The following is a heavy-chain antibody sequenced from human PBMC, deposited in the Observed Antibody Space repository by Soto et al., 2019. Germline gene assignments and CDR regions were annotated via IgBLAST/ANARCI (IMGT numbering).Heavy chain of an antibody. CDR1: GFTISDVW. D-gene: IGHD6-19*01. Sequence: GGSLRLSCAASGFTISDVWLNWVRQAPGKGLEWVGRIKSRADGGTTDFAAPVKGRFTISRDDSKNTLYLQMNSLKTEDTAMYYCTTQAVAGFYFDYWGQGALVTVSS. CDR3: TTQAVAGFYFDY. CDR2: IKSRADGGTT. V-gene: IGHV3-15*07. J-gene: IGHJ4*02.